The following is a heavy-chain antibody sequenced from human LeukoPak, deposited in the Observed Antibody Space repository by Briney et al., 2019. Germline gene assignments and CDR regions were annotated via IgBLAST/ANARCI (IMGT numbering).Heavy chain of an antibody. CDR1: GGSISSGSYY. V-gene: IGHV4-61*02. Sequence: SQTLSLTCTVSGGSISSGSYYWSWIRQPAGKGLEWIGRIYTSGSTNYNPSLKSRVTISVDTSKNQFSLTLSSVTAADTAVYYCARGQKYRNGYTVTELGSGYFDYWGQGTLVSVSS. CDR2: IYTSGST. J-gene: IGHJ4*02. D-gene: IGHD5-18*01. CDR3: ARGQKYRNGYTVTELGSGYFDY.